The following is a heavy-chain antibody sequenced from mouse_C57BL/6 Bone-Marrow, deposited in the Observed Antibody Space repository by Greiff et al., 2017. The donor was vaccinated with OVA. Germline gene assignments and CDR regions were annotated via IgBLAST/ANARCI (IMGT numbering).Heavy chain of an antibody. CDR1: GYTFTSYW. CDR3: AMGLRRGYYAMDY. Sequence: QVQLKEPGAELVKPGASVKLSCKASGYTFTSYWMHWVKQRPGQGLEWIGRIHPSDSDTNYNQKFKGKATLTVDKSSSTAYMQLSSLTSEDSAVYYCAMGLRRGYYAMDYWGQGTSVTVSS. CDR2: IHPSDSDT. D-gene: IGHD2-4*01. J-gene: IGHJ4*01. V-gene: IGHV1-74*01.